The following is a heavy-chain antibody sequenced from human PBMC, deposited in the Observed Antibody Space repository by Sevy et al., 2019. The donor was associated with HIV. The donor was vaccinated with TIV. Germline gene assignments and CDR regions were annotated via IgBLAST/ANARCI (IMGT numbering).Heavy chain of an antibody. J-gene: IGHJ6*02. CDR2: IKQDGSEK. CDR3: ARLHQGDSCIYYYYYYGMDV. CDR1: GFTFSSYW. Sequence: GGSLRLSCAASGFTFSSYWMSWVRQAPGKGLEWMANIKQDGSEKYYVDSVKGRFTISRDNAKNSLYLQMNSPRAEDTAVYYCARLHQGDSCIYYYYYYGMDVWGQGTTVTVSS. D-gene: IGHD6-13*01. V-gene: IGHV3-7*03.